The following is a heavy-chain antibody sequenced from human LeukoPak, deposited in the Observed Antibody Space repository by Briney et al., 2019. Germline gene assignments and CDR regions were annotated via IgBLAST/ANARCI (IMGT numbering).Heavy chain of an antibody. Sequence: EASVKVSCKASGYTFTSYDVHWVRQAPGQGLEWLTIINPGDGSTSYAQRFQGRVTVTRDTSTSTVYMELSSLRSDDTAVYYCAREPHCSGGSCYFDYWGQGTLVTVSS. J-gene: IGHJ4*02. CDR1: GYTFTSYD. CDR2: INPGDGST. CDR3: AREPHCSGGSCYFDY. V-gene: IGHV1-46*01. D-gene: IGHD2-15*01.